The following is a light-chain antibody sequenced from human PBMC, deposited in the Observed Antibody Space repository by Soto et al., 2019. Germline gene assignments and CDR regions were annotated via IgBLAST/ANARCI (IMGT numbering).Light chain of an antibody. V-gene: IGKV1-5*01. CDR3: QQYDYSRT. CDR1: QNIDTS. J-gene: IGKJ1*01. Sequence: DIKLTQSPSTLSASVGDSVTITCRASQNIDTSLAWYQHKPGKAPKLLMFDVSNLESGVPSRFSGSGSGTEFTLPISSVHSDDFATYYCQQYDYSRTFGQGTKVDIK. CDR2: DVS.